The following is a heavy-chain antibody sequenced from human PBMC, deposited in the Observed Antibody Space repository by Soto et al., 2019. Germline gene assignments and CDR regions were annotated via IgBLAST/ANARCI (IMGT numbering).Heavy chain of an antibody. CDR1: GFTFSDSW. Sequence: EVQLVESGGGLVQPGGSLRLSCTASGFTFSDSWMTWVRQAPGKGLEWVARIKPDESEKKYADSVKGRFYISRDHAKTSMYCQMASLRGEDPAVYYCVRGRSNYASLGQGTLVTVSS. D-gene: IGHD4-4*01. CDR2: IKPDESEK. V-gene: IGHV3-7*01. CDR3: VRGRSNYAS. J-gene: IGHJ5*02.